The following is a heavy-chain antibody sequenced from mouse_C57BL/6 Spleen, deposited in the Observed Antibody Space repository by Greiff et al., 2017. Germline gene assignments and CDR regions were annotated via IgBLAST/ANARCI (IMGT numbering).Heavy chain of an antibody. Sequence: EVQLQQSGAELVRPGASVKLSCTASGFNIKDDYMHWVKQRPEQGLEWIGWIDPENGDTEYASKFQGKATITADTSSNTAYLQLSSLTSEDTAVYYCTTGDYYDYEGYFDYWGQGTTLTVSS. CDR3: TTGDYYDYEGYFDY. CDR2: IDPENGDT. J-gene: IGHJ2*01. CDR1: GFNIKDDY. V-gene: IGHV14-4*01. D-gene: IGHD2-4*01.